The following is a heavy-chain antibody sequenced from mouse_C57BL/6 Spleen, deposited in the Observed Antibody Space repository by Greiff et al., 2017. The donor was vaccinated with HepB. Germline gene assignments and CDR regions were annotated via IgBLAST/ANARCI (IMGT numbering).Heavy chain of an antibody. Sequence: QVQLQQSGAELVKPGASVKMSCKASGYTFTSYWITWVKQRPGQGLEWIGDIYPGSGSTIYNEKFKSKATLTVDTSSSTAYMQLSSLTSEDSAVYYCARNYYGSSLDYWGQGTTLTVSS. D-gene: IGHD1-1*01. CDR3: ARNYYGSSLDY. CDR1: GYTFTSYW. J-gene: IGHJ2*01. CDR2: IYPGSGST. V-gene: IGHV1-55*01.